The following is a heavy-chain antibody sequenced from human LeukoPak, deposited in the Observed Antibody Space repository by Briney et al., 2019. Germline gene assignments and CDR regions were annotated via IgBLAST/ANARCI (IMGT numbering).Heavy chain of an antibody. Sequence: GGSLRLSCAASGFTFSSYEMNWVRQAPGKGLEWVSSISSSSSYIYYADSVKGRFTISRDNAKNSLYLQMNSLRAEDTAVYYCARDFVTLTTIDYWGQGTLVTVSS. CDR3: ARDFVTLTTIDY. J-gene: IGHJ4*02. D-gene: IGHD4-17*01. V-gene: IGHV3-21*01. CDR2: ISSSSSYI. CDR1: GFTFSSYE.